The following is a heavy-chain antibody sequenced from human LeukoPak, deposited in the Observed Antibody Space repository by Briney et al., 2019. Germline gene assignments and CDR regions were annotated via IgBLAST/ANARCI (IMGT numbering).Heavy chain of an antibody. J-gene: IGHJ4*02. CDR2: ISGSGGST. D-gene: IGHD4-11*01. V-gene: IGHV3-23*01. Sequence: GGSLRLSCAASGFTFSSYAKSWVRQAPGKGLEWVSAISGSGGSTYYADSVNGRFTISRDNSKNTLYLQMHSLRAEDTAVYYCAKEDYSNYPNTCDYWGEGTLVTVSS. CDR1: GFTFSSYA. CDR3: AKEDYSNYPNTCDY.